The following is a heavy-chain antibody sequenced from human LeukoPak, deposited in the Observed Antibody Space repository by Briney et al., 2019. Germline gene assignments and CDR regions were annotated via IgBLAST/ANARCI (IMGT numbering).Heavy chain of an antibody. CDR1: GFTFSSYA. CDR2: ISTGSDTI. D-gene: IGHD6-13*01. CDR3: ARARIYSLYYFDY. J-gene: IGHJ4*02. Sequence: GGSLRLSCAASGFTFSSYAMNWVRQAPGKGLEWVAFISTGSDTISYSDSVKGRFTISRDNAKNSLYLQMNSLIAEDTAVYYCARARIYSLYYFDYWGQGTLVTVSS. V-gene: IGHV3-48*04.